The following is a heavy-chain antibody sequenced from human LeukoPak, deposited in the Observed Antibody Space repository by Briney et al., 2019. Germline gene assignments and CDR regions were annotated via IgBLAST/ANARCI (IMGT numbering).Heavy chain of an antibody. CDR3: ARTSILTGREFDY. J-gene: IGHJ4*02. CDR1: GFTFSSYG. Sequence: GGSLRLSCAASGFTFSSYGMHWVRQAPGKGLEWVAVIWYDGSNKYYADSVKGRFTISRDNSKNTLYLQMNSLRAEDTAVYYCARTSILTGREFDYWGQGTLVIVSS. V-gene: IGHV3-33*01. D-gene: IGHD3-9*01. CDR2: IWYDGSNK.